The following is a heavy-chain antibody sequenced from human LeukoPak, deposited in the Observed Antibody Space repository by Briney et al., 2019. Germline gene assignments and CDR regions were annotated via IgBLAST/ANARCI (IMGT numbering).Heavy chain of an antibody. CDR2: IIPIFGTA. CDR3: ARAYYGDYGGAFDI. J-gene: IGHJ3*02. V-gene: IGHV1-69*13. Sequence: ASVKVSRKASGGTFSSYAISWVRQPPGQGLEWMGGIIPIFGTANYAQKFQGRVTITADESTSTAYMELSSLRSEDTAVYYCARAYYGDYGGAFDIWGQGTMVTVSS. D-gene: IGHD4-17*01. CDR1: GGTFSSYA.